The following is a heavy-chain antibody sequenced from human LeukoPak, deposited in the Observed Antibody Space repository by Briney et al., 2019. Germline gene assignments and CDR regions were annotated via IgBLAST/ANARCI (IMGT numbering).Heavy chain of an antibody. Sequence: SSEALSLTCTVSGGSISSSSYYWGWIRQPPGKGLEWIGSIYYTRSTYYNPSLKSRVTISVDTSKNQFSLKLTSVTAADTAVYYCARGVTMIVVVIHDWYFDLWGRGTLVTVSS. CDR3: ARGVTMIVVVIHDWYFDL. J-gene: IGHJ2*01. D-gene: IGHD3-22*01. CDR1: GGSISSSSYY. V-gene: IGHV4-39*01. CDR2: IYYTRST.